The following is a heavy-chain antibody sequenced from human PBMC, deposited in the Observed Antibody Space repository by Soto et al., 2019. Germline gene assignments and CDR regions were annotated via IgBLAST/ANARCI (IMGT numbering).Heavy chain of an antibody. D-gene: IGHD3-9*01. CDR3: AREDILGTRSFDY. CDR2: ISSGSKTI. Sequence: GSLRLSCAASGFTFSGYSVNWVRQAPGKGLEWVSYISSGSKTIYYAESVKGRFTVSRDNARDSQYLQMDSLRDEDTAVYYCAREDILGTRSFDYWGRGTPVTVSS. J-gene: IGHJ4*02. V-gene: IGHV3-48*02. CDR1: GFTFSGYS.